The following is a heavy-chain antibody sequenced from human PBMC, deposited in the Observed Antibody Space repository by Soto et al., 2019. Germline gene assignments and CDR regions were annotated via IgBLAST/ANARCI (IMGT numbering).Heavy chain of an antibody. CDR1: GGSFSGYY. Sequence: QVQLQQWGAGLLKPSETLSLTCAVYGGSFSGYYGSWSRQPPGKGLEWIGEINHSGSTNYNPSLKSRVTISVDTSKNQFSLKLSSVTAADTAVYYCAPGLMNPYWFDTWGQGTLVTVSS. CDR2: INHSGST. J-gene: IGHJ5*02. CDR3: APGLMNPYWFDT. V-gene: IGHV4-34*01.